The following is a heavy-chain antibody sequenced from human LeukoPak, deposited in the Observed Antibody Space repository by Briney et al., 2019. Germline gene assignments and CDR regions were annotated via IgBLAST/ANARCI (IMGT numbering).Heavy chain of an antibody. D-gene: IGHD5-24*01. Sequence: GESLRLSCATSGLAFSNFWMYWVRQAPGKGLEWVASIKPDGSEDFYADSVKGRFNISRDNAKNSLFLQMTNLKAEDTAVYYCAVDRRFKIFDYWGQGTLVTVSS. J-gene: IGHJ4*02. CDR2: IKPDGSED. V-gene: IGHV3-7*01. CDR1: GLAFSNFW. CDR3: AVDRRFKIFDY.